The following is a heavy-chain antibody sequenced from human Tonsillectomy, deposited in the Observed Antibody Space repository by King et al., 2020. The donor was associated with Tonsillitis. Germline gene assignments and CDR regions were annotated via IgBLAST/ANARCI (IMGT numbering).Heavy chain of an antibody. Sequence: VQLVESGGGVVQPGRSLRLSCAASGFTFSRYGMHWVRQAPGKGLEWVAVISHDESNKYYGDSVKGRVTISRDNSKNTLYLQMNSLRAEDTAVYYCAKNSPVSGSGWIFYYWGQGTLITVSS. J-gene: IGHJ4*02. CDR3: AKNSPVSGSGWIFYY. CDR1: GFTFSRYG. D-gene: IGHD6-19*01. V-gene: IGHV3-30*18. CDR2: ISHDESNK.